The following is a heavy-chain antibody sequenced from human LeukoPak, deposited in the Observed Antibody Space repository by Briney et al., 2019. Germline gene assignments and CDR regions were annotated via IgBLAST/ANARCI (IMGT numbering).Heavy chain of an antibody. Sequence: GGSLRLSYAASGFTFSGYAMSWVRQAPGKGLEWASGISIGGDYTYYADSVQGRFTISRDNSKNTLFLQMSNLRAEDTAKYYCAKLHSATITADFDNWGQGTLVIVSS. CDR1: GFTFSGYA. D-gene: IGHD1-14*01. V-gene: IGHV3-23*01. CDR2: ISIGGDYT. CDR3: AKLHSATITADFDN. J-gene: IGHJ4*02.